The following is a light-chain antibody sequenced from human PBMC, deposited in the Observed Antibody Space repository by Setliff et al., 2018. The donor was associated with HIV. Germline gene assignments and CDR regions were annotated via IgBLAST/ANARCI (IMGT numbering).Light chain of an antibody. CDR3: SSYGGSDNLL. Sequence: LTQPPSASGSPGQSVTISCTGASTDVGGYDHVSWYQQHPGKPPKVVISEVSQRPSGVPDRFSGSKSGNTAFLTVSGLQAEDEADYYCSSYGGSDNLLFGGGTKVTVL. J-gene: IGLJ2*01. CDR2: EVS. CDR1: STDVGGYDH. V-gene: IGLV2-8*01.